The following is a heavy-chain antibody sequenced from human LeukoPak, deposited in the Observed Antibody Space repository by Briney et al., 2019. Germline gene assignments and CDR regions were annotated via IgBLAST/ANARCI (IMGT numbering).Heavy chain of an antibody. CDR2: VSHSGAP. CDR3: ARWSGSLPPHWYFDL. J-gene: IGHJ2*01. V-gene: IGHV4-59*03. D-gene: IGHD4-23*01. Sequence: PSETLSLTCTVSGDSITRDFWAWIRQPPGKGLEWIGYVSHSGAPNSNPSLKSRATLSLDTSKNEFSLTLRPVTATDTAVYYLARWSGSLPPHWYFDLWGRGTLVTVSS. CDR1: GDSITRDF.